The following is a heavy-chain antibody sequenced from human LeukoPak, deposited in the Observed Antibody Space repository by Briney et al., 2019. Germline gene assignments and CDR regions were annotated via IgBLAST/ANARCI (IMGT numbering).Heavy chain of an antibody. V-gene: IGHV3-21*01. J-gene: IGHJ4*02. D-gene: IGHD3-22*01. CDR3: VRLRRNSDTSGFYYYYDF. Sequence: GGFLRLSCVASGYTFSSYSINWVRQAPGKGLEWVSSISVRSNYIYYADSVRGRFSISRDDARDSLYLQMNSLRAEDTAVYYCVRLRRNSDTSGFYYYYDFWGQGTLVTVSP. CDR2: ISVRSNYI. CDR1: GYTFSSYS.